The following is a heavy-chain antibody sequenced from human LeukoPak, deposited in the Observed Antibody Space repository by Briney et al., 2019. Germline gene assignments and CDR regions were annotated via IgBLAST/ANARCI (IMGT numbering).Heavy chain of an antibody. Sequence: GGSLRLSCAASGFSFSGYWMNWVRQAPGKGLVWVSRISTDGSSNTYADSVKGRFIISRDNAKNTLYLQMNSLRAEDTAVYYCARGRMTSSWYYFDYWGQGTLVTVSS. D-gene: IGHD6-19*01. J-gene: IGHJ4*02. CDR1: GFSFSGYW. CDR2: ISTDGSSN. CDR3: ARGRMTSSWYYFDY. V-gene: IGHV3-74*01.